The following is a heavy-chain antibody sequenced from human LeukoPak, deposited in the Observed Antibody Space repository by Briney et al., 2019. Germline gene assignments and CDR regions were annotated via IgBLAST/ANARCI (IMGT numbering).Heavy chain of an antibody. CDR1: GFTVSSND. J-gene: IGHJ4*02. CDR3: AKDGDGYYGSGSYSDY. V-gene: IGHV3-53*05. Sequence: GGSLRLSCAASGFTVSSNDMSWVRQAPGKGLECISVIYSGGSTDYADSVKGRLTISRDNSKNTLYLQMNSLRAEDTSVYYCAKDGDGYYGSGSYSDYWGQGTLVTVSS. D-gene: IGHD3-10*01. CDR2: IYSGGST.